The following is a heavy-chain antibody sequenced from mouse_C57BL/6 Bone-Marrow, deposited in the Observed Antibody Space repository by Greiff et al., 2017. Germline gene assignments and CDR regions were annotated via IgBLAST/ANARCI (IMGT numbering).Heavy chain of an antibody. CDR3: AREGYWVFYAMDY. CDR1: GYTFTSYW. J-gene: IGHJ4*01. D-gene: IGHD2-3*01. V-gene: IGHV1-64*01. Sequence: QVQLQQPGAELVKPGASVKLSCKASGYTFTSYWMHWVKQRPGQGLEWIGMIHPNSGSTNYNEKFKSKATLTVDKSSSTAYMQLSSLTTEDSAIYYCAREGYWVFYAMDYWGQGTSVTVSS. CDR2: IHPNSGST.